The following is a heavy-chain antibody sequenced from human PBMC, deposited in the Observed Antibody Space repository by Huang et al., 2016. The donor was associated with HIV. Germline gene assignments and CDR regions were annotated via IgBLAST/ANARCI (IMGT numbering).Heavy chain of an antibody. J-gene: IGHJ3*01. D-gene: IGHD3-16*01. CDR1: GGSFNNFG. CDR3: AKRGGAWGSPYAFDL. Sequence: QVQLVQSGAEVRKPGSSVKVSCRASGGSFNNFGINWVRQDPGQGLEWRGGIIPRFGTRNDAQRFQGRVTMTADETTGVVYMELSSLRSDDTAVYFCAKRGGAWGSPYAFDLWGPGTMVTVSS. V-gene: IGHV1-69*13. CDR2: IIPRFGTR.